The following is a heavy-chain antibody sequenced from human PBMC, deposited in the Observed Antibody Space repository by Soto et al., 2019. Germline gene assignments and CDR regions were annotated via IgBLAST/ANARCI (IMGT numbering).Heavy chain of an antibody. J-gene: IGHJ4*02. V-gene: IGHV1-69*06. D-gene: IGHD1-26*01. CDR2: INPIFGTA. CDR1: GGTFSKYA. Sequence: QVQLVQSGAEVKKPGSSVKVSCKASGGTFSKYAINWVRQAPGRGLEWMGGINPIFGTAAYAQKFQGRVTITADKPTTAAFMEVSSLRSDDTAVYYCARGWETVGATTAFAYGGQGTLVTVSS. CDR3: ARGWETVGATTAFAY.